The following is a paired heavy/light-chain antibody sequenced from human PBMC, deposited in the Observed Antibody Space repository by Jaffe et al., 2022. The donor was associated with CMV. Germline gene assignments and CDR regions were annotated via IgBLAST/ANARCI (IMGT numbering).Light chain of an antibody. V-gene: IGLV1-40*01. J-gene: IGLJ1*01. CDR3: QSYDSRLSGLYV. Sequence: QSVLTQPPSVSGAPGQRVTISCTGDSPNIGAGYDVHWYQQLPGTAPKLLISGNNNRPSGVPDRFSGSKSGSSASLAITGLQAEDEADYYCQSYDSRLSGLYVFGTGTKVTVL. CDR2: GNN. CDR1: SPNIGAGYD.
Heavy chain of an antibody. J-gene: IGHJ3*01. V-gene: IGHV4-39*01. Sequence: QLLLQESGPGLVKPSETLSLTCTVSGGSISSNYYAWGWIRQPPGTGLEWIGSVYASGTAYYNSSLKSRAIILVDTSRDQFTLKLSSVTAVDGAVYYCARSIGGECSNSICYRGGYAIDVWGPGTMVTVSS. CDR3: ARSIGGECSNSICYRGGYAIDV. D-gene: IGHD2-8*01. CDR1: GGSISSNYYA. CDR2: VYASGTA.